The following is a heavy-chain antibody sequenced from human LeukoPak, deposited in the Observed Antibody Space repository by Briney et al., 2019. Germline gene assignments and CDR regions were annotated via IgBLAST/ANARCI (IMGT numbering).Heavy chain of an antibody. CDR3: AREYSAFDY. D-gene: IGHD5-12*01. CDR2: IYYSGST. CDR1: GDSIGSYY. Sequence: SETLSLICTVSGDSIGSYYWSWIRQPPGKRLEWIGYIYYSGSTNYNPSLRSRVTISVDTSKNQFSLKLTSVTSADTAVYYCAREYSAFDYWSQGTLVTVSS. J-gene: IGHJ4*02. V-gene: IGHV4-59*01.